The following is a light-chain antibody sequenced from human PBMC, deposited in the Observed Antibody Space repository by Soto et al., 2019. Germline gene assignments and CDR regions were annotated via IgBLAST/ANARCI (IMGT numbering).Light chain of an antibody. J-gene: IGLJ1*01. CDR1: SSDVGSYNL. Sequence: QSALTQPASVSGSPGQSITISCTGTSSDVGSYNLVSWYQQHPGNAPKVMIYEGSKRPSGVSHRFSGSKSGNTASLTISGLQAEDEADYFCCSYAGASTYVFGSGTKVTVL. CDR2: EGS. CDR3: CSYAGASTYV. V-gene: IGLV2-23*01.